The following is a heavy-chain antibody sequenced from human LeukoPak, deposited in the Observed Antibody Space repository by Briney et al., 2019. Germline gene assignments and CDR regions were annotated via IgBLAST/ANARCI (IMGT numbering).Heavy chain of an antibody. J-gene: IGHJ4*02. V-gene: IGHV4-59*01. D-gene: IGHD4-17*01. CDR1: GASISSYY. CDR3: ASPYGDPSY. Sequence: SETLSLSCTVSGASISSYYWTWIRQPPGKGLEWIGYIYYSGSTSYSPSLKSRVTISVDTSKNQFSLKLRSVTAADTAVYYCASPYGDPSYWGQGTLVTVSS. CDR2: IYYSGST.